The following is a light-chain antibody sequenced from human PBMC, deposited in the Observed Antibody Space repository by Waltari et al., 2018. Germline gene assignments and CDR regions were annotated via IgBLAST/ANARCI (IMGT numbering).Light chain of an antibody. CDR3: SSYTSSSTLYV. V-gene: IGLV2-14*01. Sequence: QSALTQPASVSGSPGQTIAISCTGTSSDIGSYNYVSWYQQHPGQAPKLLIYDVNQRPSGVSHRFSGSKSDNTASLTISGLRAEDEADFYCSSYTSSSTLYVFGSGTKVTVL. J-gene: IGLJ1*01. CDR2: DVN. CDR1: SSDIGSYNY.